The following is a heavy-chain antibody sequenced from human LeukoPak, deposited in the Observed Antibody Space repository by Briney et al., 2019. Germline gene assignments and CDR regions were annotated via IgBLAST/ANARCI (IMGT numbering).Heavy chain of an antibody. CDR2: IYSGGST. J-gene: IGHJ4*02. CDR3: ARTLVRYYFDY. D-gene: IGHD4/OR15-4a*01. Sequence: PGGALRLSCAASGFTVSSTYMSWVRQAPGKGLEWVSIIYSGGSTYYADSVKGRFTIARDNSKNTLYLQMSSLRAEDTAVYYCARTLVRYYFDYWGQGTLVTVSS. CDR1: GFTVSSTY. V-gene: IGHV3-53*01.